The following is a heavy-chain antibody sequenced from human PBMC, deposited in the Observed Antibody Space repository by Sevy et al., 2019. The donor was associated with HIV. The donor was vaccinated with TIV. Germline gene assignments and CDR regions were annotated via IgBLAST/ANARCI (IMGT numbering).Heavy chain of an antibody. J-gene: IGHJ6*02. V-gene: IGHV1-69*13. CDR3: ARVGYCSSTSCFADYYYGMDV. Sequence: ASVKVSCKASGGTFSSYAISWVRQAPGQGLEWMGGIIPIFGTANYAQKFQGRVTITADESTSTAYMELSSLRSEDTAVYYCARVGYCSSTSCFADYYYGMDVWGQRTTVTVSS. D-gene: IGHD2-2*01. CDR1: GGTFSSYA. CDR2: IIPIFGTA.